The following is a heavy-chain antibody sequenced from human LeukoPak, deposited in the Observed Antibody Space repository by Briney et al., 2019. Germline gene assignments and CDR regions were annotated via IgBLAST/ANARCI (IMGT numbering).Heavy chain of an antibody. D-gene: IGHD5-12*01. CDR3: AKDRGGYGPIYYYYCMDV. J-gene: IGHJ6*02. CDR2: ISGSGGST. CDR1: GFTFSSYA. V-gene: IGHV3-23*01. Sequence: HPGGSLRLSCAASGFTFSSYAMSWVRQAPGKGLEWVSAISGSGGSTYYADSVKGRFTISRDNSKNTLYLQMNSLRAEDTAVYYCAKDRGGYGPIYYYYCMDVWSQGTTVTVSS.